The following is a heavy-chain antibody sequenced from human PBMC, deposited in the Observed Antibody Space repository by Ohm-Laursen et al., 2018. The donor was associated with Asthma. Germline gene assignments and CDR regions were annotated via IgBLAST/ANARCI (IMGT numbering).Heavy chain of an antibody. V-gene: IGHV3-30*03. CDR2: ISYDGSNK. D-gene: IGHD6-19*01. Sequence: RSLRLSCAAPGFTFSSYGMHWVRQAPGKGLEWVAVISYDGSNKYYADSVKGRFTISRDNSKNTLYLQMNSLRAEDTAVYYCARESSGWYKNWFDPWGQGTLVTVSS. CDR1: GFTFSSYG. J-gene: IGHJ5*02. CDR3: ARESSGWYKNWFDP.